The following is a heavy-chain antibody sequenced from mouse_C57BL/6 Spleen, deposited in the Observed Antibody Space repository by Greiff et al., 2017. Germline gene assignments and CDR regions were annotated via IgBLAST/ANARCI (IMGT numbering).Heavy chain of an antibody. CDR1: GFTFSSYA. D-gene: IGHD1-1*01. CDR2: ISDGGSYT. CDR3: ARDRGDRITTVRGTHWYFDV. Sequence: EVQLQESGGGLVKPGGSLKLSCAASGFTFSSYAMSWVRQTPEKRLEWVATISDGGSYTYYPDNVKGRFPIARDNAKNNLYLQMSHLKSEDTAMYYCARDRGDRITTVRGTHWYFDVWGTGTTVTVSS. V-gene: IGHV5-4*01. J-gene: IGHJ1*03.